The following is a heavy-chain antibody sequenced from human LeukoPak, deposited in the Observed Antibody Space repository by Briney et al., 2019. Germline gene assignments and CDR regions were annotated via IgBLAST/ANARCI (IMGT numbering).Heavy chain of an antibody. CDR2: IIPIFGTA. J-gene: IGHJ4*02. V-gene: IGHV1-69*05. D-gene: IGHD3-10*01. Sequence: SVKVSCKASGGTFSSYAISWVRQAPGQGLEWMGGIIPIFGTANYAQKVQGRVTITTDESTSTAYMELSSLRSEDTAVYYCARMYYYGSGSYSNSAHFDYWGQGTLVTVSS. CDR3: ARMYYYGSGSYSNSAHFDY. CDR1: GGTFSSYA.